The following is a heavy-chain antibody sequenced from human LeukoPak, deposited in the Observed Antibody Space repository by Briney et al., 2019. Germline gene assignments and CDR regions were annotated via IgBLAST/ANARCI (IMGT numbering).Heavy chain of an antibody. V-gene: IGHV4-39*07. CDR1: GGSISSSSYY. J-gene: IGHJ4*02. CDR3: ARGFYQHDH. D-gene: IGHD2-2*01. CDR2: IYYSGST. Sequence: PSETLSLTCTVSGGSISSSSYYWGWIRQPPGKGLEWIGSIYYSGSTYYNPSLKSRVTISVDTSKNQFSLKLSSVTAADTAVYYCARGFYQHDHWGQGTLVTVSS.